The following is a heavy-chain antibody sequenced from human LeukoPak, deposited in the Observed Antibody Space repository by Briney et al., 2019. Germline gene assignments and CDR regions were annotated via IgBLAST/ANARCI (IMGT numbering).Heavy chain of an antibody. D-gene: IGHD6-19*01. Sequence: GASVKVSCKASGYTFTGYYMHWVRQAPGQGLEWMGWINPNYFGTNYAQKFQGRVTMTRDTSITTAYMELSSLRSDDTAVYYCARAHTSGWYWGQGTLVTVSS. J-gene: IGHJ4*02. CDR1: GYTFTGYY. CDR3: ARAHTSGWY. V-gene: IGHV1-2*02. CDR2: INPNYFGT.